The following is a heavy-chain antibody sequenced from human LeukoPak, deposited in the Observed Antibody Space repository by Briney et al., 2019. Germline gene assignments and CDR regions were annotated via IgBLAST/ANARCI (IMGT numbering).Heavy chain of an antibody. D-gene: IGHD2-15*01. V-gene: IGHV3-23*01. CDR1: GFTFSSYA. J-gene: IGHJ3*02. CDR3: AKSEQRYCSGGSCPLSAFDI. Sequence: QPGGSLILSCAASGFTFSSYAMSWVRPAPGKGLEWVSAISASGGSTYYADYGKGRFTISRDSPKNTLYLQMNCLRAEDTAVYYCAKSEQRYCSGGSCPLSAFDIWGQGTMVTVSS. CDR2: ISASGGST.